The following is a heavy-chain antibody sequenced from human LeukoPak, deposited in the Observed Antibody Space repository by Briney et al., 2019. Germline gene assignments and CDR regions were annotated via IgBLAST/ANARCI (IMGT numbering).Heavy chain of an antibody. Sequence: NPSETLSLTCTVSGGSISSSSYYWGWIRQPQGKELEWIGSIYYSGSTYYNPSPKSRVTISVDTSKNQFSLKLSSVTAADTAVYYCARSCTFGGVIVGIDYWGQGTLVTVSS. V-gene: IGHV4-39*07. D-gene: IGHD3-16*02. CDR3: ARSCTFGGVIVGIDY. CDR2: IYYSGST. J-gene: IGHJ4*02. CDR1: GGSISSSSYY.